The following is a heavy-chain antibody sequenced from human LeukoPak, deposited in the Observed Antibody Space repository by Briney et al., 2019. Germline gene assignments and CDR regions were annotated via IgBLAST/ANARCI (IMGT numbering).Heavy chain of an antibody. J-gene: IGHJ5*02. CDR1: GGTFSSYA. Sequence: ASVKVSCKASGGTFSSYAISWVRQAPGQGLEWMGGIIPIFGTANYAQKFQGRVTITTDESTSIAYMELSSLRSEDTAVYYCARDADPYYYYDSSGYYPNWFDPWGQGTLVTVSS. CDR2: IIPIFGTA. CDR3: ARDADPYYYYDSSGYYPNWFDP. V-gene: IGHV1-69*05. D-gene: IGHD3-22*01.